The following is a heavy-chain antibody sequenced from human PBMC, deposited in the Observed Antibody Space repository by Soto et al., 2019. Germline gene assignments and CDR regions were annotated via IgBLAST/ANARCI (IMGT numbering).Heavy chain of an antibody. CDR3: AKYWGITGAPDAFDI. CDR1: GFTFRTYT. J-gene: IGHJ3*02. V-gene: IGHV3-23*01. CDR2: LSPSGGST. D-gene: IGHD1-20*01. Sequence: PGGSLRLSCAASGFTFRTYTMGWVRQSPGKGLEWVSHLSPSGGSTYYADSVKGRFTISRDNSKNTLCLEMNCLRAEDTAVYYCAKYWGITGAPDAFDIWGQGTTVIVSS.